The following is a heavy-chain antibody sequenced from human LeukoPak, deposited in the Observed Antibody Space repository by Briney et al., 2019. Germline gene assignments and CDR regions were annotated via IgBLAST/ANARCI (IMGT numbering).Heavy chain of an antibody. CDR1: GGSISSGGYY. Sequence: SQTLSLTCTVSGGSISSGGYYWSWIRQPPGKGLEWIGYIYHSGSTYYNPSLKSRVTISVDRSKNQFSLKLSSVTAADTAIYYCARNADRCLDYWGRGTLVTVSS. V-gene: IGHV4-30-2*01. CDR2: IYHSGST. CDR3: ARNADRCLDY. J-gene: IGHJ4*02.